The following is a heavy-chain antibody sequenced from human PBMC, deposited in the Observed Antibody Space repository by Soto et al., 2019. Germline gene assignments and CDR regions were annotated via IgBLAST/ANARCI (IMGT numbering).Heavy chain of an antibody. J-gene: IGHJ4*02. CDR1: GYIFTAYY. Sequence: ASVKVSCKASGYIFTAYYMHWVRQAPGQGLEWMGWINPISGGTNYADSVKGRFTISRDNSKNTLFLQMNSLRADDTAVYYCAKDQASGQGSFDSWGQGTLVTVS. CDR3: AKDQASGQGSFDS. CDR2: INPISGGT. D-gene: IGHD2-15*01. V-gene: IGHV1-2*02.